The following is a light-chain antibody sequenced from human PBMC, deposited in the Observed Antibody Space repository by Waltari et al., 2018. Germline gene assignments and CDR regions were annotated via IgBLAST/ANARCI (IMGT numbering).Light chain of an antibody. V-gene: IGLV4-69*01. CDR1: SRHSSHA. J-gene: IGLJ2*01. CDR2: LNSDGSH. CDR3: QTWATGIRV. Sequence: QLVLTQSPSASASLGASVKLTCTLSSRHSSHAIAWPQQQPEKGPRYLMRLNSDGSHTKGDGIPDRFSGSSSGAERYLTISSLQSEDEADYYCQTWATGIRVFGGGTKLTVL.